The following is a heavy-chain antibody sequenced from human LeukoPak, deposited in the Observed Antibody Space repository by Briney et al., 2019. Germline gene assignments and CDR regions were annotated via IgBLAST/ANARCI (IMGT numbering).Heavy chain of an antibody. D-gene: IGHD2-21*01. CDR2: IKGDGITT. V-gene: IGHV3-74*01. Sequence: GGSLRLSCEASGFTFSSFWMHWVRQAPGKGLVWVARIKGDGITTNYADPAKGRFTVSRDNAKNTVYLQMNSLRAEDTAVYYCAKDLHEIAADYWGQGTLVTVAP. CDR3: AKDLHEIAADY. CDR1: GFTFSSFW. J-gene: IGHJ4*02.